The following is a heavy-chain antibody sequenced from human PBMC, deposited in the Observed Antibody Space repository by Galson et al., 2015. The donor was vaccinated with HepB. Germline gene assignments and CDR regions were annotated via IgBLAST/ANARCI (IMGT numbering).Heavy chain of an antibody. D-gene: IGHD3-3*01. J-gene: IGHJ5*02. CDR3: ARGGSGDSWNRAWFDP. CDR2: INAGNGNT. Sequence: SVKVSCKASGYTFTSYAMHWVRQAPGQRLEWMGWINAGNGNTKYSQKFQGRVTITRDTSASTAYMELSSLRSEDTAVYYCARGGSGDSWNRAWFDPWGQGTLVTVSS. CDR1: GYTFTSYA. V-gene: IGHV1-3*01.